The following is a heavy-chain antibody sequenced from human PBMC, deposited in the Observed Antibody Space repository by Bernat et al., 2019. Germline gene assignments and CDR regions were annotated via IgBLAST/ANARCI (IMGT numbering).Heavy chain of an antibody. V-gene: IGHV4-30-4*01. D-gene: IGHD2-2*01. CDR3: ARLGVLGYCSSTSCPLDY. CDR1: GGSISSGDYY. Sequence: QVQLQESGPGLVKPSQTLSLTCTVSGGSISSGDYYWSWIRQPPGKGLEWIGYIYYSGSTYYNPSLKSRVTISVDTSKNQFSLKLSSVTAADTAVYYCARLGVLGYCSSTSCPLDYWGQGTLVTVSS. J-gene: IGHJ4*02. CDR2: IYYSGST.